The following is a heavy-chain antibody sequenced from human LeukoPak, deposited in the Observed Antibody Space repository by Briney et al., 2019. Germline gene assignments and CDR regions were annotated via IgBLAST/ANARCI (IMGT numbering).Heavy chain of an antibody. D-gene: IGHD3-22*01. CDR3: ARHIRRPHYYDSSGYPRGFDP. CDR2: IYHSGST. J-gene: IGHJ5*02. V-gene: IGHV4-38-2*02. CDR1: GYSISSGYY. Sequence: PSETLSLTCTVSGYSISSGYYWGWIRQPPGKGLEWIGSIYHSGSTNYNPSLKSRVTVSVDTSKNQFSLKLSSVTAADTAVYYCARHIRRPHYYDSSGYPRGFDPWGQGTLVTVSS.